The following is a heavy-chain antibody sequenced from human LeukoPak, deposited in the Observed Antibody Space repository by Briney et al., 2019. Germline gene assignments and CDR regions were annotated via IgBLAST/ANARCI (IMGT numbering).Heavy chain of an antibody. V-gene: IGHV3-7*03. D-gene: IGHD3-9*01. J-gene: IGHJ4*02. CDR3: ARGQRLGC. CDR1: GFIFSSFW. Sequence: PGGSLRLSCAASGFIFSSFWMSWVRQAPGKGLEWVANIKEDGSEKYYVDSVRGRFTISRDNAKNSLYLQMNSLRVEDTAVYYCARGQRLGCWGQGTLVIVSS. CDR2: IKEDGSEK.